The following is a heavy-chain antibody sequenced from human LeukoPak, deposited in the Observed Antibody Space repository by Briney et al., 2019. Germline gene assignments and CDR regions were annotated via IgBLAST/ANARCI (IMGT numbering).Heavy chain of an antibody. CDR3: ARGGALWFEELLEYYFDY. D-gene: IGHD3-10*01. Sequence: SETLSLTCTVSGGSISSYYWSWIRQPPGKGLEWIGYIYYSGSTNYNPSLKSRVTISVDTSKNQFSLKLSSVTAADTAVYYCARGGALWFEELLEYYFDYWGQGTLVTVSS. V-gene: IGHV4-59*01. J-gene: IGHJ4*02. CDR1: GGSISSYY. CDR2: IYYSGST.